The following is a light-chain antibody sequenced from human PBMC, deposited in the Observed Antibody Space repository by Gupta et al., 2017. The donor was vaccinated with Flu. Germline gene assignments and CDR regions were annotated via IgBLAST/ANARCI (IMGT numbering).Light chain of an antibody. CDR2: DAS. CDR1: QTVNNY. CDR3: QQRSNWPPFS. Sequence: ATLALSPGERCAPSCSASQTVNNYLAWYQQKPSQAPRLLIYDASKRGAGVLASFSGSGSGTYFPLTIICREPEDFAVYYCQQRSNWPPFSFGHGTKVDIK. J-gene: IGKJ3*01. V-gene: IGKV3-11*01.